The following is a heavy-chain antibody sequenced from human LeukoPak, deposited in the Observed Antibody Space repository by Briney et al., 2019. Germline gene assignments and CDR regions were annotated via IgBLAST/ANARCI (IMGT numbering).Heavy chain of an antibody. J-gene: IGHJ5*02. D-gene: IGHD1-7*01. CDR2: FDPEDGET. V-gene: IGHV1-24*01. CDR1: GYTLTELS. CDR3: ATASPKVELRGFDP. Sequence: ASVKVSCKVSGYTLTELSMHWVRQAPGKGLEWMGGFDPEDGETIYAQKFQGRVTMTEDTSTDTAYMELSSLRSEDTAVYYCATASPKVELRGFDPWGQGTLVTVSS.